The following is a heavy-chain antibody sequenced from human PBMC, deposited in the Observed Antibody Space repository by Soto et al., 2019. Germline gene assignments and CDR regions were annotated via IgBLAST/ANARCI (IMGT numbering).Heavy chain of an antibody. Sequence: QVQLVQSGAEVKKPGASVKVSCKASGYTFTSYAMHWVRQAPGQRLEWMGWINAGNGNTKYSQKFQGRVTITRYTSASTAYMELSSLRSEDTAVYYCARSVAGSHFDYWGQGTLVTVSS. J-gene: IGHJ4*02. D-gene: IGHD6-19*01. CDR2: INAGNGNT. CDR3: ARSVAGSHFDY. V-gene: IGHV1-3*01. CDR1: GYTFTSYA.